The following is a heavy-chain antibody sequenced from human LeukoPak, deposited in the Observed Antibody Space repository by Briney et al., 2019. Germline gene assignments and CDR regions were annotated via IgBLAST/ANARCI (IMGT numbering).Heavy chain of an antibody. D-gene: IGHD2-2*01. V-gene: IGHV3-23*01. J-gene: IGHJ4*02. CDR1: GITLSNYG. CDR3: SASYCSSTSCHFDY. Sequence: GGSLRLSCVVSGITLSNYGMSWVRQAPGKGLEWVSAISGSGGSTYYADSVKGRFTISRDNSKNTLYLQMNSLRAEGTAVYYCSASYCSSTSCHFDYWGQGTLVTVSS. CDR2: ISGSGGST.